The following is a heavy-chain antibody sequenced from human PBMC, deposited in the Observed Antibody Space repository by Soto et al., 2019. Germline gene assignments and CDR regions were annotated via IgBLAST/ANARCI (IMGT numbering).Heavy chain of an antibody. CDR3: ARGNIVVVVAANHRNYYYYMDV. CDR2: INHSGST. D-gene: IGHD2-15*01. CDR1: GGSISSSSYY. J-gene: IGHJ6*03. V-gene: IGHV4-39*07. Sequence: SETLSLTCTVSGGSISSSSYYWGWIRQPPGKGLEWIGEINHSGSTNYNPSLKSRVTISVDTSKNQFSLKLSSVTAADTAVYYCARGNIVVVVAANHRNYYYYMDVWGKGTTVTVSS.